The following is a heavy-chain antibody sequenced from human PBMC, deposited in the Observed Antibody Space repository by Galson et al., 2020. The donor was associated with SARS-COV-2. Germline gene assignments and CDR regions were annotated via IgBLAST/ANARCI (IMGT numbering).Heavy chain of an antibody. CDR2: NT. V-gene: IGHV1-18*01. D-gene: IGHD6-19*01. J-gene: IGHJ4*02. CDR1: GYTFTSNC. Sequence: ASVKVSCKASGYTFTSNCISWMRQAPGQGLEWMGWNTNYAQKFQGRVTMTTDTSTTTAYMELRGLRSDDTAVYYCARDGQSSRGWAFDYWGQGTLLTVSS. CDR3: ARDGQSSRGWAFDY.